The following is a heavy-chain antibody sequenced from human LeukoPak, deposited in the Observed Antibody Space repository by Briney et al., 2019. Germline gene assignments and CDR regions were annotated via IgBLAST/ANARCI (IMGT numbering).Heavy chain of an antibody. CDR1: GFSLSSYN. CDR2: MSTDGSYI. J-gene: IGHJ5*02. V-gene: IGHV3-21*01. D-gene: IGHD6-19*01. Sequence: GGSLRLSCVASGFSLSSYNMNWVRQAPGKGREWVSFMSTDGSYIHYADSVKGRFIISRDNAKNSLYLQMNSLRAEDTAVYYCVRDTMAVDGRGWFDPWGQGSLVTVSS. CDR3: VRDTMAVDGRGWFDP.